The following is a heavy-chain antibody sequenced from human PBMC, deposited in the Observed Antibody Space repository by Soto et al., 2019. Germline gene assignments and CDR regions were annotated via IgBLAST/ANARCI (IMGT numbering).Heavy chain of an antibody. Sequence: HPGGSLRLSCAASGFTLSNYGMTWVRQAPGKGLQWVSTIRGRGGTTYYADSVKGRFTISRDDSRNTLYLQMNSLRVEDTAVYFCAKDVNYDMLAGYYYFWAHGTLVTVSS. D-gene: IGHD3-9*01. CDR3: AKDVNYDMLAGYYYF. CDR1: GFTLSNYG. V-gene: IGHV3-23*01. CDR2: IRGRGGTT. J-gene: IGHJ4*01.